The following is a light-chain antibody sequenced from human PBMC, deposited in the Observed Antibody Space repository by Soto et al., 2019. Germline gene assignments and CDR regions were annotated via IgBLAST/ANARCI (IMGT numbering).Light chain of an antibody. Sequence: EIVLTQSPGTLSLSPGERTTLSCRASQSVSSSYLAWYQQRPGQAPRLLIYGASSRATGIPDRFSGSGSGTGFTLTISSLETDDGAVYYCEQDGSSPLFTFGPGNKVYIK. CDR1: QSVSSSY. J-gene: IGKJ3*01. CDR3: EQDGSSPLFT. V-gene: IGKV3-20*01. CDR2: GAS.